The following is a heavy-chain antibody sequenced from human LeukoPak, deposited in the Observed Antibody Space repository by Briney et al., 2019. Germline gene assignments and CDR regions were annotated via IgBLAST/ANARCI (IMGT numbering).Heavy chain of an antibody. D-gene: IGHD2-15*01. CDR3: AKDLSSSHVSEYFDY. Sequence: GGSLRLSCAASGFTFSSCAMSWVRQAPGKGLQWVSAISGSGGSTYYADSVKGRFTISRDNSKNTLYLQMNSLRAEDTAVYYCAKDLSSSHVSEYFDYWGQGTLVTVSS. V-gene: IGHV3-23*01. CDR2: ISGSGGST. CDR1: GFTFSSCA. J-gene: IGHJ4*02.